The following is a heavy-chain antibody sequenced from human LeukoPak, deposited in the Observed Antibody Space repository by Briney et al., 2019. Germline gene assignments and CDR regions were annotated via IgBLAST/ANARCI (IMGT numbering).Heavy chain of an antibody. J-gene: IGHJ4*02. CDR3: TLNYDSSGALFDY. D-gene: IGHD3-22*01. CDR2: IKSKTNGGTT. CDR1: GFTFSSYG. Sequence: GRSLRLSCAASGFTFSSYGMHWVRQAPGKGLEWVGRIKSKTNGGTTDFAAPMKGRFTISREDSKNTLYLRMNSLKTEDTAVYYCTLNYDSSGALFDYWGQGTLVTVSS. V-gene: IGHV3-15*01.